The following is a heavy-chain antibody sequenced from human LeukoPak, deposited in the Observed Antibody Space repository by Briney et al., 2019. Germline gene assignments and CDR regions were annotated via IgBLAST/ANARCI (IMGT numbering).Heavy chain of an antibody. CDR1: GYTFTNYI. V-gene: IGHV1-3*04. J-gene: IGHJ4*02. Sequence: ASVKVSCKASGYTFTNYIIHWVRQAPGQRLEWMGCINTGNGNTKYSQKLQGRVTKTTDTSTSTAYMELRSLRSDDTAVYYCARTSHYVDIAATIPYGIYYFDYWGQGTLVTVSS. CDR3: ARTSHYVDIAATIPYGIYYFDY. CDR2: INTGNGNT. D-gene: IGHD5-12*01.